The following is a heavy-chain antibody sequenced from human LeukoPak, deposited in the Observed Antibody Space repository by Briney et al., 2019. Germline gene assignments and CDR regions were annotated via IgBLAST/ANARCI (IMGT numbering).Heavy chain of an antibody. CDR2: TNPDGRKT. CDR1: GFTFDDYG. Sequence: PGGSLRLSCAASGFTFDDYGMSWVRQAPGKGLEWVANTNPDGRKTDYIDSVKGRFTISRDNSKNSLFLQMNSLGGEDTALYYCVTTGLDYWGLGTLVTVSS. CDR3: VTTGLDY. J-gene: IGHJ4*02. V-gene: IGHV3-7*01.